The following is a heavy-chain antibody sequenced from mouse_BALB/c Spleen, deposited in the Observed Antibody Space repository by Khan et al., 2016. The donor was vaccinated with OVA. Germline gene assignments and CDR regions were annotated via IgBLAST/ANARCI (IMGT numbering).Heavy chain of an antibody. D-gene: IGHD1-1*02. CDR2: IMNRGTTP. V-gene: IGHV5-12*02. Sequence: EVELVESGGGFMQPGGSLTLSCATSGFTFTDYYMYWVRQTPEKRLEWVAYIMNRGTTPYYSDTVRGRFTISRDNAKNTLYLQMSRLKSEDTAMYYCAREGDGGGRAYWGQGTLVTVSA. J-gene: IGHJ3*01. CDR1: GFTFTDYY. CDR3: AREGDGGGRAY.